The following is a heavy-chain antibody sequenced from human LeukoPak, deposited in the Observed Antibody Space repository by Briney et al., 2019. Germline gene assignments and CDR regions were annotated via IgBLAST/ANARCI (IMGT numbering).Heavy chain of an antibody. V-gene: IGHV4-39*01. CDR1: AGSRSSRSCY. D-gene: IGHD3-22*01. Sequence: LDTISLTGTISAGSRSSRSCYWGWIRQPLGKWLDWIGSIYYSGSTYDNPSLKNRVTISVNTSTSKFSLKLSSVTAADTAVDDCATRDRVGAFDIWGQGTMVTVSS. CDR3: ATRDRVGAFDI. J-gene: IGHJ3*02. CDR2: IYYSGST.